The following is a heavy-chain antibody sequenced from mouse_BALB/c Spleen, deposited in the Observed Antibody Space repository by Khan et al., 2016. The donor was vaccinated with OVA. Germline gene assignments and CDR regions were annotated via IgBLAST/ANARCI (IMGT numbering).Heavy chain of an antibody. CDR3: ARLEDI. D-gene: IGHD1-3*01. CDR1: GFSLTSYG. CDR2: IWAGGST. V-gene: IGHV2-9*02. Sequence: QVRLQQSGPGLVAPSQSLSITCTVSGFSLTSYGVHWVRQPPGKGLEWRGVIWAGGSTNYNSALMSRLSISKDNSKSQVFLKMNSLQTDDTAMYYWARLEDIWVQGTTLTVSS. J-gene: IGHJ2*01.